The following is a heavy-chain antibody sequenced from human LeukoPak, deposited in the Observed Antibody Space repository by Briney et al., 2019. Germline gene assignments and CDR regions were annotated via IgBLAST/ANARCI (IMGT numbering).Heavy chain of an antibody. CDR2: ISYDGNNK. D-gene: IGHD2-2*01. J-gene: IGHJ4*02. V-gene: IGHV3-30-3*01. CDR3: SLVLSAARAPFDY. Sequence: GGSLRLSCAASGFTFSSYAMHCVRQAPGKGLEWVAVISYDGNNKDYADSAKGRFTISRDNSKNILYLQMNSLRAEDTAVYYCSLVLSAARAPFDYWGQGTLVTVSS. CDR1: GFTFSSYA.